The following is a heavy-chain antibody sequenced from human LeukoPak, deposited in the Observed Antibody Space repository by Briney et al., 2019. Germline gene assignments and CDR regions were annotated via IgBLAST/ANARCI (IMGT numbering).Heavy chain of an antibody. D-gene: IGHD1-1*01. CDR2: IYPSGST. J-gene: IGHJ5*02. V-gene: IGHV4-4*07. CDR1: GGSISSYY. CDR3: ARAPTGTGGWNWFDP. Sequence: SETLSLTCTVSGGSISSYYWSWIRQPAGKGLELIGRIYPSGSTNYNPSPKSRVTMSVDTSKNQFSLKLSSVTAADTAVYYCARAPTGTGGWNWFDPWGQGTLVTVSS.